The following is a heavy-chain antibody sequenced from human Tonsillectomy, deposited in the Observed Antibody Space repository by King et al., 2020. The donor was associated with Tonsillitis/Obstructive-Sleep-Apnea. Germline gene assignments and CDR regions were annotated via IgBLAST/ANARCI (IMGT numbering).Heavy chain of an antibody. D-gene: IGHD3-3*01. V-gene: IGHV3-23*01. Sequence: VQLLESGGGLVQPGGSLRLSCAASGFTFSSYAMSWVRQAPGKGLEWVSAISGSGGSTYYADSVKGRFTISRDNSKNTLYLQMNSLRAEDTAVYYCAKDTDFWSGYLSAYFDSWGQGSLVTVSS. CDR2: ISGSGGST. CDR3: AKDTDFWSGYLSAYFDS. J-gene: IGHJ4*02. CDR1: GFTFSSYA.